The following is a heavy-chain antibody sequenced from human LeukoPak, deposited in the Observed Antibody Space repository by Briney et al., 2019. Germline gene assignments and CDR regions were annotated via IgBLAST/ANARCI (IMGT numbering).Heavy chain of an antibody. CDR3: ARGEGAAPAD. CDR1: GGSISSDGDY. J-gene: IGHJ4*02. Sequence: SETLSLTCTVSGGSISSDGDYWGWIRQHPEKGLEWIGFIYYSRTTYYNPSLKSRVTISVDTSKNQFSLKLSSVTAADTAVYYCARGEGAAPADWGQGTLVTVSS. CDR2: IYYSRTT. D-gene: IGHD6-6*01. V-gene: IGHV4-31*03.